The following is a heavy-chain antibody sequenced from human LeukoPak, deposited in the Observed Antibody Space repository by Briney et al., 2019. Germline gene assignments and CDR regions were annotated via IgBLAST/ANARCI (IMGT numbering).Heavy chain of an antibody. CDR2: IWRSGSS. V-gene: IGHV4-31*03. CDR1: GVSISTTGYY. CDR3: ANDRGSHRYDH. J-gene: IGHJ4*02. Sequence: SSETLSLTCSVSGVSISTTGYYWSWIRHLPGKGLEWIGYIWRSGSSYNNPSLNSRVTISIDTSKNQLSLRLTSVTVADSAMYYCANDRGSHRYDHWGQGTLVTVSS. D-gene: IGHD3-22*01.